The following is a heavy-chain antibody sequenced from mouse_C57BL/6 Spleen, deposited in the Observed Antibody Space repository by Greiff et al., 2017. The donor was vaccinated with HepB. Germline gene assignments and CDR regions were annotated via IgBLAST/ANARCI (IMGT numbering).Heavy chain of an antibody. CDR1: GYTFTNYW. CDR3: ARSQLGRYFDY. CDR2: IYPGGGYT. Sequence: QVQLKQSGAELVRPGTSVKMSCKASGYTFTNYWIGWAKQRPGHGLEWIGDIYPGGGYTNYNEKFKGKATLTADKSSSTAYMQFSSLTSEDSAIYYCARSQLGRYFDYWGQGTTLTVSS. J-gene: IGHJ2*01. D-gene: IGHD4-1*02. V-gene: IGHV1-63*01.